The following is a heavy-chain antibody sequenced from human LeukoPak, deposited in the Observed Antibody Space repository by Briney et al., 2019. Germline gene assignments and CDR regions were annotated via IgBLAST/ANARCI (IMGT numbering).Heavy chain of an antibody. CDR1: GFTFSRYW. Sequence: GGSLRLSCAASGFTFSRYWMSWVRQAPGKGLEWVANIKQDGSEKYYVDSVKGRFTISRDNAKNSLYLQMNSLRAEDTAVYYCARDSLWFGEQPTDYWGQGTLVTVSS. CDR2: IKQDGSEK. J-gene: IGHJ4*02. V-gene: IGHV3-7*01. D-gene: IGHD3-10*01. CDR3: ARDSLWFGEQPTDY.